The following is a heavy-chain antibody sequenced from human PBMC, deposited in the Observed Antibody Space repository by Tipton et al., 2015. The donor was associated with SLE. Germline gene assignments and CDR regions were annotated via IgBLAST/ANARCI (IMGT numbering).Heavy chain of an antibody. V-gene: IGHV4-34*01. Sequence: TLSLTCAVYGGSFSGYYWSWIRQPPGKGLEWIGEINHSGSTYYNPSLKSRVTISVDTSNNHFSLKLSSVTAADTAVYYCARSRSFYRNQLLKGAYYYYGMDVWGQGTTVTVSS. J-gene: IGHJ6*02. CDR3: ARSRSFYRNQLLKGAYYYYGMDV. CDR2: INHSGST. D-gene: IGHD2-2*01. CDR1: GGSFSGYY.